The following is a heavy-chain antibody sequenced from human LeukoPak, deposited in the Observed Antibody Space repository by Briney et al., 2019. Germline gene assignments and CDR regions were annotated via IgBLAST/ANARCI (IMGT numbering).Heavy chain of an antibody. D-gene: IGHD3-22*01. CDR3: ARDNYDSSGYYYYY. V-gene: IGHV3-48*01. CDR2: ITGSSETI. J-gene: IGHJ4*02. Sequence: GGSLRLSCTASGFTFSPYPMTWVRQAPGKGLEWVSYITGSSETIYYADSVKGRFTISRDNAKTSLYLQMDSLRAEDTAVYYCARDNYDSSGYYYYYWGQGTLVAVSS. CDR1: GFTFSPYP.